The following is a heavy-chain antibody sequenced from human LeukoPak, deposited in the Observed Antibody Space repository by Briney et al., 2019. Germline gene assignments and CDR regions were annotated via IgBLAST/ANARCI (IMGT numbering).Heavy chain of an antibody. CDR2: ISSSSNNI. J-gene: IGHJ4*02. Sequence: GGSLRLSCAASGFTFSDYYMTWIRQAPGKGLEWVSYISSSSNNIHYANSVRGRFTISRDNAKNSVYLQMDSLRAEDTAVYYCARDWHYYDSTLHFDYWGQGTLVTVSS. CDR1: GFTFSDYY. CDR3: ARDWHYYDSTLHFDY. D-gene: IGHD3-22*01. V-gene: IGHV3-11*01.